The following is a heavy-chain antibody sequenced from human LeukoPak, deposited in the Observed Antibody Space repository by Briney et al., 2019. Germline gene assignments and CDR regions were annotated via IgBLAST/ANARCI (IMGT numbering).Heavy chain of an antibody. CDR2: ISTSSSYI. J-gene: IGHJ4*02. CDR3: ERVGSWCSSLSCAIDY. Sequence: GGSLRLSCAASGFTFSSNSMNWVRQAPGKGLEWVSFISTSSSYIYYADSVKGRFTLSRDNSRHSVYLQMNSLRAEDTAVYYCERVGSWCSSLSCAIDYWGQGTLVTVSS. V-gene: IGHV3-21*01. D-gene: IGHD2-2*01. CDR1: GFTFSSNS.